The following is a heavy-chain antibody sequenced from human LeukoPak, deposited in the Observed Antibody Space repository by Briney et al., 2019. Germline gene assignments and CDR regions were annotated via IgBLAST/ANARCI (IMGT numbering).Heavy chain of an antibody. Sequence: PGGSLRLSCAASGFTFDDYAMHWVRQAPGKGLEWVSLISGDGGSTYYADSVKGRFTISRDNSKNSLYLQMNSLRTEDTALYYCAKMGRAAQRYYYYGMDVWGQGTTVTVSS. V-gene: IGHV3-43*02. J-gene: IGHJ6*02. D-gene: IGHD3-10*01. CDR3: AKMGRAAQRYYYYGMDV. CDR1: GFTFDDYA. CDR2: ISGDGGST.